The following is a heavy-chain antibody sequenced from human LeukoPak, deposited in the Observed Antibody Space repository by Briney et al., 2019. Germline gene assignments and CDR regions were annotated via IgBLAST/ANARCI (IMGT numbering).Heavy chain of an antibody. CDR2: ISGSGGST. J-gene: IGHJ4*02. D-gene: IGHD6-13*01. Sequence: GGSLRLSCAASGFTFSSYAMSWVRQAPGKGLEWVSAISGSGGSTYYADSVKGRFTTSRDNSKNTLYLQMNSLRAEDTAVYYCARGRRRIAAAGTSGYFDYWGQGTLVTVSS. CDR3: ARGRRRIAAAGTSGYFDY. CDR1: GFTFSSYA. V-gene: IGHV3-23*01.